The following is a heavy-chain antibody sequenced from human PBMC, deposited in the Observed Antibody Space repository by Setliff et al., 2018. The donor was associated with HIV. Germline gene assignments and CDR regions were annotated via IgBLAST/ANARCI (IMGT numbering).Heavy chain of an antibody. CDR1: GFTFSSYS. Sequence: PGGSLRLSCIASGFTFSSYSMNWVRQAPGKGLEWVSYISSGGTTMYYADSVRGRFTISRDNDKNSLFLQMNGLRGEDTAIYYCARDPRRGTSPFDSWGQGTLVTVSS. J-gene: IGHJ5*01. CDR2: ISSGGTTM. V-gene: IGHV3-48*04. D-gene: IGHD1-1*01. CDR3: ARDPRRGTSPFDS.